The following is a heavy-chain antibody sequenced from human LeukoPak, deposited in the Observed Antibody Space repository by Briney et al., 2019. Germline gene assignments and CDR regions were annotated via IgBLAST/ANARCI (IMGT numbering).Heavy chain of an antibody. J-gene: IGHJ4*02. CDR1: GGTFSSYA. CDR3: ARSSDGVYGSGSYYTN. Sequence: SVKVSCKASGGTFSSYAISWVRQAPGQGLEWMGGIIPIFGTANYAQKFQGRVTITADESTSTAYMELSSLRSEDTAVYYCARSSDGVYGSGSYYTNWGQGTLVTASS. V-gene: IGHV1-69*13. CDR2: IIPIFGTA. D-gene: IGHD3-10*01.